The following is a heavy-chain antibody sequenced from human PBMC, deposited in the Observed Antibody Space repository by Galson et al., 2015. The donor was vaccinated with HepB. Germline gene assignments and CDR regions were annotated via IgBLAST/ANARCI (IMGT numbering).Heavy chain of an antibody. J-gene: IGHJ3*02. CDR2: IYFGGRT. V-gene: IGHV4-39*01. D-gene: IGHD2-8*01. CDR1: GVSISGGQYY. Sequence: ETLSLTCAVSGVSISGGQYYWGWIRQSPTKGLDWIGSIYFGGRTYFSPSFQTRVAMSVDTSKNRLSLTLRSVTAADTAVYYCARPLVLNGRFTPGVGPFHIWGHGTMVTVSA. CDR3: ARPLVLNGRFTPGVGPFHI.